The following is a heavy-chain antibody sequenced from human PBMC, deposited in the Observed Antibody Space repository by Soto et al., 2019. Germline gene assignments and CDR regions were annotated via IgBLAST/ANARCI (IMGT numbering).Heavy chain of an antibody. CDR2: INAGNGNT. Sequence: DSVKVSCKASGYTFTSYAMHLARQAPGQRLECMGWINAGNGNTKFSQKFQGRVNITRDTSASTAYMELSSLRSEDTAVYYCACCWSGYYYGMDGCGQGTTVT. CDR3: ACCWSGYYYGMDG. J-gene: IGHJ6*01. D-gene: IGHD3-3*01. CDR1: GYTFTSYA. V-gene: IGHV1-3*01.